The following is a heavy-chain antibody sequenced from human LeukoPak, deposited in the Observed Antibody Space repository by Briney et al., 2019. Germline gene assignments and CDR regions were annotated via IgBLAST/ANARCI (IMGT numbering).Heavy chain of an antibody. CDR1: GGSISSYY. J-gene: IGHJ3*02. CDR2: IYYSGST. CDR3: ARSHYDFWSAFDAFDI. Sequence: SETLSLTCTVSGGSISSYYWSWIRQPPGKGLEWIGYIYYSGSTNYNPSLKSRVTISVDTSKNQFSLKLSSVTAADTAVYYCARSHYDFWSAFDAFDIWGQGSMVTVSS. D-gene: IGHD3-3*01. V-gene: IGHV4-59*01.